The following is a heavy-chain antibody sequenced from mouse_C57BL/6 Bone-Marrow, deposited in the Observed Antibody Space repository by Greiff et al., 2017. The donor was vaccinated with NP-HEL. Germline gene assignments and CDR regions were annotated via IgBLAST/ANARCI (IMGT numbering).Heavy chain of an antibody. CDR3: AREGYYYGSRSSMDY. CDR2: IDPSDSYT. CDR1: GYTFTSYW. Sequence: QVQLQQPGAELVRPGTSVKLSCKASGYTFTSYWMHWVKQRPGQGLEWIGVIDPSDSYTNYNQKFKGKATLTVDTSSSTAYMQLSSLTSEDSAVYYCAREGYYYGSRSSMDYWGQGTSVTVSS. J-gene: IGHJ4*01. D-gene: IGHD1-1*01. V-gene: IGHV1-59*01.